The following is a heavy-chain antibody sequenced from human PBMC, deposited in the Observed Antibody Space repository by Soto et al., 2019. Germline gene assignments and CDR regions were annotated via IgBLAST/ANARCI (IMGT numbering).Heavy chain of an antibody. J-gene: IGHJ2*01. V-gene: IGHV3-33*06. CDR3: AKGLAYCGGDCYSHFDL. CDR1: GFTFSSYG. D-gene: IGHD2-21*02. Sequence: SLRLSCAASGFTFSSYGMHWVRQAPGKGLEWVAVIWYDGSNKYYADSVKGRFTISRGNSKNTLYLQMNSLRAEDTAVYYCAKGLAYCGGDCYSHFDLWGRGTLVTVSS. CDR2: IWYDGSNK.